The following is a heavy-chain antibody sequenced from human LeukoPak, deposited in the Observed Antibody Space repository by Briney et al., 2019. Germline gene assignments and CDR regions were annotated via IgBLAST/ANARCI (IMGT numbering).Heavy chain of an antibody. V-gene: IGHV3-11*04. D-gene: IGHD4/OR15-4a*01. CDR1: GFTFSSYA. J-gene: IGHJ5*02. CDR3: ARIPNSANFPNWFDP. CDR2: ISSSGSTI. Sequence: PGGSLRLSCAASGFTFSSYAMSWIRQAPGKGLEWVSYISSSGSTIYYADSVKGRFTISRDNAKNSLYLQMNSLRAEDTAVYYCARIPNSANFPNWFDPWGQGTLVTVSS.